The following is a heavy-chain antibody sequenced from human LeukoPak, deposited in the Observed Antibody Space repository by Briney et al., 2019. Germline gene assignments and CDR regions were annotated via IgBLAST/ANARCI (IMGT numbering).Heavy chain of an antibody. CDR1: GYTFTSYD. V-gene: IGHV1-8*01. D-gene: IGHD3-9*01. Sequence: RASVKVSCKASGYTFTSYDINWVRQATGQGLEWMGWMNPNSGNTGYAQKFQGRVTITRNTSISTAYMELSSLRSEDTAVYYCARAERYFDLLSIYYHGKDVWGQGTTVTGSS. J-gene: IGHJ6*02. CDR2: MNPNSGNT. CDR3: ARAERYFDLLSIYYHGKDV.